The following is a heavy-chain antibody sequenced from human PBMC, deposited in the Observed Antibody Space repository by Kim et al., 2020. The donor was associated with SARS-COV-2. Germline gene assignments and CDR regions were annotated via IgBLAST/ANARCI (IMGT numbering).Heavy chain of an antibody. V-gene: IGHV4-59*13. CDR1: GGSISSYY. CDR3: ARGGGGCTNGVCQRDDY. CDR2: IYYSGST. Sequence: SETLSLTCTVSGGSISSYYWSWIRQPPGKGLEWIGYIYYSGSTNYNPSLKSRVTISVDTSKNQFSLKLSSVTAADTAVYYCARGGGGCTNGVCQRDDYWGQGTLVTVSS. D-gene: IGHD2-8*01. J-gene: IGHJ4*02.